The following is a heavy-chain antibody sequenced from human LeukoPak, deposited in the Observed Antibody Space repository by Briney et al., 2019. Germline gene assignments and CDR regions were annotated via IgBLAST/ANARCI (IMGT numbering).Heavy chain of an antibody. CDR1: GFTFDDYG. V-gene: IGHV3-20*04. J-gene: IGHJ5*02. D-gene: IGHD3-10*01. CDR3: ARDLRWFGELAPNWFDP. CDR2: INWNGGST. Sequence: GGSLRLSCAASGFTFDDYGVSWVRHAPGKGLEWVSGINWNGGSTGYADSVKGRFTISRDNAKNSLYLQMNSLRAEDTALYYCARDLRWFGELAPNWFDPWGQGTLVTVPS.